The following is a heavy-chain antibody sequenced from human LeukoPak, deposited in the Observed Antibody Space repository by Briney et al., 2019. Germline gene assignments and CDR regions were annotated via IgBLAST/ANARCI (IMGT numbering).Heavy chain of an antibody. D-gene: IGHD2-2*01. CDR3: AKDCSSTSCYRSGGY. V-gene: IGHV3-23*01. CDR2: ISGSVGST. Sequence: GGSLRLSCAASGFTFSSYAMCWVRQAPGKGLEWVSSISGSVGSTYYADSVKGRFTISRDNSKNTMYMQMNGLRAEDTAVYYCAKDCSSTSCYRSGGYWGQGTLVTVSS. J-gene: IGHJ4*02. CDR1: GFTFSSYA.